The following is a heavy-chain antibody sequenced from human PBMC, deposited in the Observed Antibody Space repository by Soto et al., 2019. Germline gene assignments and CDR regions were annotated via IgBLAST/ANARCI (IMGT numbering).Heavy chain of an antibody. CDR2: IVGSGIST. Sequence: EVQLLESGGGLVQPGGSLRLSCAASGFTFSNYAMSWVRQAPGKGLEWVSIIVGSGISTYYADSVKGRFTISRDNSKNTLYVQMNSLRAEDTAVYYCAKARVEYFETSGYYCDYWGQGTLVTVSS. CDR3: AKARVEYFETSGYYCDY. J-gene: IGHJ4*02. D-gene: IGHD3-22*01. CDR1: GFTFSNYA. V-gene: IGHV3-23*01.